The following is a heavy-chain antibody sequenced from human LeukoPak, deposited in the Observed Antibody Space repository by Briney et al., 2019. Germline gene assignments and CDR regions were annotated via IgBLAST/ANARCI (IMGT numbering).Heavy chain of an antibody. D-gene: IGHD5-24*01. CDR1: GGSISSYY. CDR2: IYDSGST. CDR3: ARSHASDGYNLGYYFEY. J-gene: IGHJ4*02. Sequence: KPSETLSLTCTVSGGSISSYYWSWIRQPPGKGLQWIGYIYDSGSTNYNPSLKSRVTISVDTSKNQFSLKLSSVTAADAAVYYCARSHASDGYNLGYYFEYWGQGTLVTVSS. V-gene: IGHV4-59*01.